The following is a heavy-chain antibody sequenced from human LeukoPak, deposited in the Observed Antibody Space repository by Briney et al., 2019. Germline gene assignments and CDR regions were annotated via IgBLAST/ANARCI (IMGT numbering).Heavy chain of an antibody. J-gene: IGHJ4*02. CDR1: GYTLTDYY. CDR2: INPNSGGT. D-gene: IGHD4-17*01. V-gene: IGHV1-2*02. Sequence: GASVKVSCKASGYTLTDYYIYWVRQAPGQGLEWMGWINPNSGGTNYAQKFQGRVTMTEDTSTDTAYMELNSLRSEDTAVYYCATGGITVTTFYFDYWGQGTLVTVSS. CDR3: ATGGITVTTFYFDY.